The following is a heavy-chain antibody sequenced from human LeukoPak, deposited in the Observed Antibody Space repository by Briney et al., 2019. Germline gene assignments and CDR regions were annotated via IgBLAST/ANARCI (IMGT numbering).Heavy chain of an antibody. Sequence: PGGSLRLSCAASGFTFSSYGMHWVRQAPGKGLEWVAVIWYDGSNKYYADSVKGRFTISRDNSKNTLYLQMNSLRAEDTAVYYCARGTNWNLYWYFDLWGRGTLVTVSS. CDR1: GFTFSSYG. CDR3: ARGTNWNLYWYFDL. D-gene: IGHD1-20*01. CDR2: IWYDGSNK. J-gene: IGHJ2*01. V-gene: IGHV3-33*01.